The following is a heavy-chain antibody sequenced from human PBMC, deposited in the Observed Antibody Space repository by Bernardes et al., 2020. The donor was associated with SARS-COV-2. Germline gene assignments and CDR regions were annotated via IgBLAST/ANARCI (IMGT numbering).Heavy chain of an antibody. D-gene: IGHD3-9*01. J-gene: IGHJ4*02. CDR1: GDSLTAHSW. CDR2: IHHDGNT. V-gene: IGHV4-4*02. Sequence: SETLSLTCAVSGDSLTAHSWWSWVRQSPETGLEWIGEIHHDGNTNYSPSLKSRVTFLLDKSKNQFSLRAEDTAVYFCATEHQDILTGFYSWTQQYYFHYWGQGTLVTVSS. CDR3: ATEHQDILTGFYSWTQQYYFHY.